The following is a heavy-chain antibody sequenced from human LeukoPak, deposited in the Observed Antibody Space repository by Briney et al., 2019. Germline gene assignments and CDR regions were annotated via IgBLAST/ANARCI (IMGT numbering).Heavy chain of an antibody. D-gene: IGHD3-22*01. CDR3: AREETYYYDSGGYYYGY. J-gene: IGHJ4*02. Sequence: PGGSLRLSCAAYGCTFSSYWMSWVRQAPGKGLEWVANIKQDGSEKYYVDSVKGRFTISRDNAKNSLYLQMNSLRAEDTAVYYCAREETYYYDSGGYYYGYWGQGTLVTVSS. CDR2: IKQDGSEK. CDR1: GCTFSSYW. V-gene: IGHV3-7*01.